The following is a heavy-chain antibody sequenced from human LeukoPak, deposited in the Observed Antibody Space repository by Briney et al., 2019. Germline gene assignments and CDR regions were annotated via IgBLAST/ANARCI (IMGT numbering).Heavy chain of an antibody. J-gene: IGHJ3*02. V-gene: IGHV4-59*01. CDR1: GGSISSSY. Sequence: SETLSLTCTVSGGSISSSYWSWIRQPPGKGLEWIGYIYYSGSTNYNPSLKSRVTISIDTSKNQFSLKLSSVTAADTAVYYCARSTTVIAAGGFDIWGQGTMVTVSS. D-gene: IGHD4-17*01. CDR2: IYYSGST. CDR3: ARSTTVIAAGGFDI.